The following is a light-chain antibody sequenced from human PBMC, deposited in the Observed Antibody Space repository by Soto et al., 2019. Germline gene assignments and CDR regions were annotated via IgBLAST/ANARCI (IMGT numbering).Light chain of an antibody. CDR3: QQYGGSLT. J-gene: IGKJ4*01. CDR2: VAS. Sequence: EIVLTQSPGSLPLSPGEKATHSCRASQSVGSTYLAWYQQKPGQAPRLLIYVASSRATGIPDRFSGSGSGTDFTLFISRLEPEDFAVYYCQQYGGSLTFGGGTKVDIK. V-gene: IGKV3-20*01. CDR1: QSVGSTY.